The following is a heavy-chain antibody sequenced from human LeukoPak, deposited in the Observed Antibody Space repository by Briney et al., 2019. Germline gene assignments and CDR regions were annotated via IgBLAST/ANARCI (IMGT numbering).Heavy chain of an antibody. CDR1: GFTFSRYA. Sequence: GGSLRLSCAASGFTFSRYAMHWVRQAPGMGLEWVAVISYDGSNKYYADSVKGRFTISRDNSKNTLYLQMNSLRVEDTAVYYCARDRVYYDILTGSYDYWGQGTLVTVSS. D-gene: IGHD3-9*01. J-gene: IGHJ4*02. V-gene: IGHV3-30-3*01. CDR2: ISYDGSNK. CDR3: ARDRVYYDILTGSYDY.